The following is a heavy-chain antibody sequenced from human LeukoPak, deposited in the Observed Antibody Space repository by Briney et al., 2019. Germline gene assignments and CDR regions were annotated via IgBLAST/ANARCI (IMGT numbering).Heavy chain of an antibody. J-gene: IGHJ4*01. CDR1: GYCFINFY. CDR3: ARDGVLVGSTVLNY. D-gene: IGHD1-26*01. Sequence: SVNVSCKRSGYCFINFYILWVRPAPGQGLEGVGWVNTKSGDTKYAKKFQDRISMTRDTSISTAYMEVNRLTSDDSAVYYCARDGVLVGSTVLNYWGQGTLVTVAS. V-gene: IGHV1-2*02. CDR2: VNTKSGDT.